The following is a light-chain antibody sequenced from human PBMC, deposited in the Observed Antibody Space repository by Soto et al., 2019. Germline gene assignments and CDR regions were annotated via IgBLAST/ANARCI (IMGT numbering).Light chain of an antibody. CDR2: DAS. V-gene: IGKV3-20*01. CDR1: QSVPKNY. Sequence: EIVLTQSPGTLSLSPGERATLSCRASQSVPKNYLACYQKKPGQAPRLLIDDASNRATGIPDRFSGSGSGTDFTLTISRLEPEDFAVDYCQQCATSPLTLGQGTKVELK. J-gene: IGKJ1*01. CDR3: QQCATSPLT.